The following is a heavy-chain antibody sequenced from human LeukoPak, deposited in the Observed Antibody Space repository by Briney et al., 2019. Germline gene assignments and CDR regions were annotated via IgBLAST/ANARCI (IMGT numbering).Heavy chain of an antibody. J-gene: IGHJ4*03. CDR3: AGGGATSFDY. Sequence: GGSLRLSCAASGFTFSSYSMNWVRQAPGKGLEWVSSISSSSSYIYYADSVKGRFTISRDNAKNSLSLQMNSLRAEDTAVYYCAGGGATSFDYWGQGTTVTVSS. CDR1: GFTFSSYS. V-gene: IGHV3-21*01. D-gene: IGHD5-12*01. CDR2: ISSSSSYI.